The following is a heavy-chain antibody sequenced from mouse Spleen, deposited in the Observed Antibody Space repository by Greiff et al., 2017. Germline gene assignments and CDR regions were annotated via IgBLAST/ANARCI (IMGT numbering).Heavy chain of an antibody. CDR1: GFTFSSYT. D-gene: IGHD2-4*01. J-gene: IGHJ2*01. CDR2: ISNGGGST. CDR3: ARQGDYDYFDY. Sequence: EVQGVESGGGLVQPGGSLKLSCAASGFTFSSYTMSWVRQTPEKRLEWVAYISNGGGSTYYPDTVKGRFTISRDNAKNTLYLQMSSLKSKDTAMYYCARQGDYDYFDYWGQGTTLTVSS. V-gene: IGHV5-12-2*01.